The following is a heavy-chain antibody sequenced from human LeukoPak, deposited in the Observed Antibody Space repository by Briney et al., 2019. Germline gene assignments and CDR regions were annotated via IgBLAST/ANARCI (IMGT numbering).Heavy chain of an antibody. CDR3: ARSVGGYDLNY. V-gene: IGHV3-66*01. CDR1: GFNVSTNY. Sequence: GGSLRLSCAGSGFNVSTNYMSWVRQAPGKGLEWVSVIYSGGSTYYTDSVKGRFTISRDNSKNTLYLQMNSLRVEDTAVYYCARSVGGYDLNYWGKGTLVTVSS. J-gene: IGHJ4*02. CDR2: IYSGGST. D-gene: IGHD5-12*01.